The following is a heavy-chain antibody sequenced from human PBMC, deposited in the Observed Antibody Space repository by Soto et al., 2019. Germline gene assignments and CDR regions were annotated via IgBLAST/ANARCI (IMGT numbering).Heavy chain of an antibody. V-gene: IGHV1-69*01. Sequence: QVQLVQSGAEVKKPGSSVKVSCKASGGTFSSYAISWVRQAPGQGLEWMGGIIPIIGTANYAQKFQGRVKITADESTSTAYMELSSLRSEDTAVYYCARAYFYDSSGSPRGGYFDYWGQGALVTVSS. CDR1: GGTFSSYA. CDR3: ARAYFYDSSGSPRGGYFDY. J-gene: IGHJ4*02. D-gene: IGHD3-22*01. CDR2: IIPIIGTA.